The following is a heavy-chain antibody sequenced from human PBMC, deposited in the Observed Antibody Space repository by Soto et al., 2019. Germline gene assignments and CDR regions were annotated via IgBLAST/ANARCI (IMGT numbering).Heavy chain of an antibody. CDR3: ARAVGDPLYYLDY. CDR2: TDYSGNT. CDR1: SDSISSYY. D-gene: IGHD6-19*01. V-gene: IGHV4-59*08. Sequence: QVQLQESGPGLVRPSETLSLTCTVSSDSISSYYWIWIRQSPGKGLEWIGYTDYSGNTNYNPSLNSRVTISGDTSNNQFSLRLSSVTAADTAVYYCARAVGDPLYYLDYWGQGTLGTVSS. J-gene: IGHJ4*02.